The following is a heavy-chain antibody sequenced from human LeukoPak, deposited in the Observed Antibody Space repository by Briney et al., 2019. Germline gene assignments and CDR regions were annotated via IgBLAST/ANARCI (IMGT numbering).Heavy chain of an antibody. D-gene: IGHD2-21*02. CDR2: IYYSGST. J-gene: IGHJ2*01. CDR1: GGSISSYY. CDR3: ARGHGGVTAMSRPYWYFDL. V-gene: IGHV4-59*01. Sequence: SETLSLTCTVSGGSISSYYWSWIRQPPGKGLEWIGYIYYSGSTNYNPSLKSRVTISVDTSKNQFSLKLSSVTAADTAVYYCARGHGGVTAMSRPYWYFDLWGRGTLVTVSS.